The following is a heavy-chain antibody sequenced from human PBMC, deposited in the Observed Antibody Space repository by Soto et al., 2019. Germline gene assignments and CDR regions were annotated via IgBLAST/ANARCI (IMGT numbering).Heavy chain of an antibody. CDR1: GFTFRTYT. D-gene: IGHD2-15*01. CDR3: ARDRGYDAHDYYYNAMDV. CDR2: IRGFSPYT. V-gene: IGHV3-21*01. Sequence: PGGSLRLACISSGFTFRTYTTNWVRQPPGKGLEWVSGIRGFSPYTFYAESVKGRFTISRDNAKNSLYLQMNSLRAEDTAVYYCARDRGYDAHDYYYNAMDVWGQGTTVTVSS. J-gene: IGHJ6*02.